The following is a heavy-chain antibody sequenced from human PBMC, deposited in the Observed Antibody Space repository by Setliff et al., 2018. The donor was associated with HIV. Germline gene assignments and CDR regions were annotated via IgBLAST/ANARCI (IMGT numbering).Heavy chain of an antibody. CDR2: IYHGGST. V-gene: IGHV4-38-2*01. CDR3: ARSPQYYYDTSIFFDY. D-gene: IGHD3-22*01. J-gene: IGHJ4*02. CDR1: GYSISSGYY. Sequence: SETLSLTCAVSGYSISSGYYWGWIRQPPGKGLKWIGSIYHGGSTYYNPSLKSRVTISVDTSKNQFSLQLSSVTAADTAMYYCARSPQYYYDTSIFFDYWGQGTLVTSPQ.